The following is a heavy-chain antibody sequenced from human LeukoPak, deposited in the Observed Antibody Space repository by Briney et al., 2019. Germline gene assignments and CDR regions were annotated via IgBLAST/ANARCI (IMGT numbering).Heavy chain of an antibody. Sequence: GGSLRLSYAASGFTFSSYSMNWVRQAPGKGLEWVAVISYDESDKYYADSVKGRFTISRDNSKNTLYLQMNSLRPKDTSFYYCAKGVVAATTAAYYGMDVWGQGTTVTVSS. J-gene: IGHJ6*02. CDR2: ISYDESDK. CDR1: GFTFSSYS. CDR3: AKGVVAATTAAYYGMDV. D-gene: IGHD2-15*01. V-gene: IGHV3-30*18.